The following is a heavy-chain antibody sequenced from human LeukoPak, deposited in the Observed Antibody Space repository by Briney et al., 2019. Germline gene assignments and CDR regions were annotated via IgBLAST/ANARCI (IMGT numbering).Heavy chain of an antibody. CDR2: INTYKGDT. V-gene: IGHV1-18*01. CDR1: GYTLTNYN. CDR3: GREFGHCYGDNCFYFFDT. Sequence: ASVKVSCKASGYTLTNYNISWVRQAPGQGLEWMGWINTYKGDTLYAQKLQGRVTMTADTSTNTAYMELRSLRFDDTAVYYCGREFGHCYGDNCFYFFDTWGQGFRVTVSS. D-gene: IGHD4-23*01. J-gene: IGHJ4*02.